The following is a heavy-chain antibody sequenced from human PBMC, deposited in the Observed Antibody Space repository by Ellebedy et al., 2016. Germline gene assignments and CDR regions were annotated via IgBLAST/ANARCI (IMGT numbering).Heavy chain of an antibody. Sequence: GGSLRLSXATSGFTFSNYFMTWIRRAPGKGLEWVATISGAGYTTFSADSVKGRFTISRDNSRNTLYLQMDSLRAADTAVYYCYYGHYSGYWGQGTLVTVSS. J-gene: IGHJ4*02. CDR3: YYGHYSGY. D-gene: IGHD4-17*01. CDR2: ISGAGYTT. CDR1: GFTFSNYF. V-gene: IGHV3-23*01.